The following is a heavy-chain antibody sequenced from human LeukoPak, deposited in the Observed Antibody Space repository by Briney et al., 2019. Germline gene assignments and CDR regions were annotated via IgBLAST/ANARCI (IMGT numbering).Heavy chain of an antibody. CDR2: ISSSGSTI. CDR1: GFTFSDYY. Sequence: GGSLRLSCAASGFTFSDYYMSWIRQAPGKGLEWVSYISSSGSTIYYADSVKGRFTISRDNAKNSLYLQMNSLRAEDTAVYYCARVVVGASQLDAFDIWGQGTMVTVSS. J-gene: IGHJ3*02. V-gene: IGHV3-11*01. CDR3: ARVVVGASQLDAFDI. D-gene: IGHD1-26*01.